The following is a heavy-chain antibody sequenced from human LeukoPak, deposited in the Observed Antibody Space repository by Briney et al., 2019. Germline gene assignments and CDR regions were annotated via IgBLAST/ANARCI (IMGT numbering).Heavy chain of an antibody. V-gene: IGHV1-69*05. Sequence: SVKVSCKASGGSFNAYAISWVRQAPGQGLERMGGIIPIFGTSNYAQKLQGRVTISTDESTSTAYMEVSSLRSEDTAINYCARGLDASMETAYDYWGQGTLVTVSS. CDR3: ARGLDASMETAYDY. CDR2: IIPIFGTS. J-gene: IGHJ4*02. CDR1: GGSFNAYA. D-gene: IGHD5-18*01.